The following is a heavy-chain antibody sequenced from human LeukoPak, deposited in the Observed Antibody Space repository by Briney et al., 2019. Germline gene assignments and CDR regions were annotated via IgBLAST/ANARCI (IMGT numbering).Heavy chain of an antibody. D-gene: IGHD3-3*01. CDR1: GFTFSGSA. V-gene: IGHV3-73*01. Sequence: PGGSLRLSCAASGFTFSGSAMHWVRQASGKGLEWVGRIRSKANSYATAYAASVKGRFTISRDDSKNTAYLQMNSLKTEDTAVYYCLVLRLLEWKVDYWGQGTLVTVSS. CDR3: LVLRLLEWKVDY. J-gene: IGHJ4*02. CDR2: IRSKANSYAT.